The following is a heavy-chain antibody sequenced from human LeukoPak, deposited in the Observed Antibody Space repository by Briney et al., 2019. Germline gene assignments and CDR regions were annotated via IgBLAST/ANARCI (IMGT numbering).Heavy chain of an antibody. CDR1: GFTFSSYS. V-gene: IGHV3-48*01. Sequence: PGGSLRLSCATSGFTFSSYSMNWVRQAPGKGLEWVSYISSSGSTIYYADSVKGRFTISRDNAKNSLYLQMNSLRAEDTAVYYCARGYSSSFFDYWGQGTLVTVSS. CDR3: ARGYSSSFFDY. D-gene: IGHD6-13*01. CDR2: ISSSGSTI. J-gene: IGHJ4*02.